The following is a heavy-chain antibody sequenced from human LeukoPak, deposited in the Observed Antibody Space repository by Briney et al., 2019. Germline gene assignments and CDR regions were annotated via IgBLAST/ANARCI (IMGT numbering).Heavy chain of an antibody. Sequence: PGGSLRLSCAASGFTFSSYWMTWVRQAPGKVLEWVANIKQDGSERNYVDSVKGRFTISRDNAKNSLYLQMNTLRDEDTAVYYCATGAGCGYWGQGTLVTVSS. CDR3: ATGAGCGY. CDR1: GFTFSSYW. D-gene: IGHD6-19*01. J-gene: IGHJ4*02. V-gene: IGHV3-7*03. CDR2: IKQDGSER.